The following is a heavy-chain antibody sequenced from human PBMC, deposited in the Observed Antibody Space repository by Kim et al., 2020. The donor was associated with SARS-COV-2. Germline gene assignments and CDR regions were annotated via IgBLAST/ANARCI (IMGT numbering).Heavy chain of an antibody. V-gene: IGHV1-46*01. Sequence: ASVKVSCKASGYTFTSYYMHWVRQAPGQGLEWMGIINPSGGSTSYAQKFQGRVTMTRDTSTSTVYMELSSLRSEDTAVYYCARGGSSSWGGFYYYYGMDVWGQGTTVTVSS. CDR1: GYTFTSYY. D-gene: IGHD6-13*01. CDR2: INPSGGST. CDR3: ARGGSSSWGGFYYYYGMDV. J-gene: IGHJ6*02.